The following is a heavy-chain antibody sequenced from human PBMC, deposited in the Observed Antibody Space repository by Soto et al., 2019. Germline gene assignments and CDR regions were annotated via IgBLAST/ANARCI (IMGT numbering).Heavy chain of an antibody. CDR3: ARGQSSLLLDC. V-gene: IGHV4-34*01. J-gene: IGHJ4*02. Sequence: QVQLQQWGAGLLKPSETLSLTCAVYGGSFSGYYWSWIRQPPGKGLEWIGEINHSGSTNYNPSLKSRVTISVDTSKNQFSLKLSSVSAAATAVYYCARGQSSLLLDCWGQGVLVTVSS. CDR1: GGSFSGYY. D-gene: IGHD2-8*02. CDR2: INHSGST.